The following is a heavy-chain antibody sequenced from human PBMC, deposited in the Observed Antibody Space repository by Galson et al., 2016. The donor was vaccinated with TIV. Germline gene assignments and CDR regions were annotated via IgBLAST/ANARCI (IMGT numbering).Heavy chain of an antibody. J-gene: IGHJ4*02. D-gene: IGHD3-10*01. Sequence: LSLTCGVSGGSFRGYYWTWIRLPPGKGLEWIGEIDDSGSTNSIPSLRSRLTLSVDTSRNHFSLQLNSVTAADTAIYYCTRGRFESGSYYNNGFDYWGQGTPVTVSS. CDR3: TRGRFESGSYYNNGFDY. CDR2: IDDSGST. V-gene: IGHV4-34*01. CDR1: GGSFRGYY.